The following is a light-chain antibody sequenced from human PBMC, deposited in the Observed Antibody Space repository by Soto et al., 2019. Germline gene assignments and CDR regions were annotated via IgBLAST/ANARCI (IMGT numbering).Light chain of an antibody. Sequence: IVFSKSPGTLSLSPGERATLSCRASQSVSNNYLAWYQQKPGQAPRLLIYGASNRATGIPDRFSGSGSGTDFTLTISRLEPEDFAVYYCQQYGSSGTFGQGTKVDIK. CDR1: QSVSNNY. CDR3: QQYGSSGT. V-gene: IGKV3-20*01. CDR2: GAS. J-gene: IGKJ1*01.